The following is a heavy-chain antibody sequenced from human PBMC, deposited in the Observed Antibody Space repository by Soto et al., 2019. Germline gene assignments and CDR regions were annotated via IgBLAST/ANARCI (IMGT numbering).Heavy chain of an antibody. V-gene: IGHV3-53*02. J-gene: IGHJ6*02. CDR3: ARVDYDYYYGMDV. CDR1: GFTVSSNY. CDR2: IYSGGST. Sequence: EVQLVETGGGFIQPGGSLRLSCAASGFTVSSNYMSWVRQAPGKGLEWVSVIYSGGSTYYADSVKGRFTISRDNSKNTLYLQMNSLRAEDTAVYYCARVDYDYYYGMDVWGQGTTVTVSS.